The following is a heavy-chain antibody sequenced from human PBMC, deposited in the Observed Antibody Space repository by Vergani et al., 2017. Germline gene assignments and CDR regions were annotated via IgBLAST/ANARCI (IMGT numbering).Heavy chain of an antibody. CDR2: INPSGGST. J-gene: IGHJ5*02. CDR1: GYTFTSYY. CDR3: ARGTTYNWNYLYWFDP. Sequence: QVQLVQSGAEVKKPGASVKVSCKASGYTFTSYYMHWVRQAPGQGLEWMGIINPSGGSTSYAQKFQGRVTMTRDTSTSTVYMELSSLRSEDTAVYYCARGTTYNWNYLYWFDPWGQGTLVTVSS. D-gene: IGHD1-7*01. V-gene: IGHV1-46*01.